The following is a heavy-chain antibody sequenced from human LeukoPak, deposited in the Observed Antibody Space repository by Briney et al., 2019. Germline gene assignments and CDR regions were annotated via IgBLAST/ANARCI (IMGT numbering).Heavy chain of an antibody. J-gene: IGHJ6*03. D-gene: IGHD3-10*01. V-gene: IGHV3-48*03. CDR2: ITGSGNSI. CDR3: AGLLWFGAHYYYMDV. CDR1: GFIFSSYE. Sequence: GGSLRLSCAASGFIFSSYEMNWVRQAPGKGLEWVSYITGSGNSISYADSVKGRFTISRDNAKNSLYLQMNSLRAEDTAVYYCAGLLWFGAHYYYMDVWGKGTTVTVSS.